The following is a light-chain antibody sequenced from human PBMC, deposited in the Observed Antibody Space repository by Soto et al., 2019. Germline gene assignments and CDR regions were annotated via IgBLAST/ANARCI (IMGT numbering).Light chain of an antibody. CDR2: KAS. V-gene: IGKV1-5*03. CDR3: QHFNSYPWT. CDR1: QSISSW. J-gene: IGKJ1*01. Sequence: DIQLTQSPSFLPASLGDRVTITCRASQSISSWLAWYQQKPGKAPKLLINKASSLESGVPSRYSGSGSGTEFTLTISSLQPDDFETYYCQHFNSYPWTFGQGTKVDIK.